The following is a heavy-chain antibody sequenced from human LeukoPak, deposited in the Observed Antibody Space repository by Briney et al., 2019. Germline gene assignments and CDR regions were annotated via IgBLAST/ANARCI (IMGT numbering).Heavy chain of an antibody. V-gene: IGHV3-48*03. Sequence: GGSLRLSCAASGFTFSSYEMNWVRQAPGKGLEWVSSISSSGSTIYYADSVKGRFTISRDNAKNSLYLQMNSLRAEDTAVYYCARDTRVGYSYGRGSFDYWGQGTLVTVSS. CDR2: ISSSGSTI. CDR1: GFTFSSYE. D-gene: IGHD5-18*01. J-gene: IGHJ4*02. CDR3: ARDTRVGYSYGRGSFDY.